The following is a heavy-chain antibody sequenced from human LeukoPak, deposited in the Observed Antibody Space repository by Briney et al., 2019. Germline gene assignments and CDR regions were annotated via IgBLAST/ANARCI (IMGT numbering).Heavy chain of an antibody. Sequence: SETLSLTCAVYGGSFSGYYWSWLRQPPGKGLEWIGYIYYSGSTNYNPSLKSRVTISVDTSKNQFSLKLSSVTAADTAVYYCARAPRIAAAGPLFDYWGQGTLVTVSS. CDR1: GGSFSGYY. CDR2: IYYSGST. V-gene: IGHV4-59*01. J-gene: IGHJ4*02. CDR3: ARAPRIAAAGPLFDY. D-gene: IGHD6-13*01.